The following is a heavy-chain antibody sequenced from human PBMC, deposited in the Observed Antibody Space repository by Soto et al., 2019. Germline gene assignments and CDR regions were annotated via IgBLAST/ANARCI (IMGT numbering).Heavy chain of an antibody. CDR3: AKDPYYGSGSYYYYYYGMDV. Sequence: PGGSLRLSCAASGFTFSSYGMHWVRQAPGKGLEWVAVISYDGSNKYYADSVKGRFTIPRDNSKNTLYLQMNSLRAEDTAVYYCAKDPYYGSGSYYYYYYGMDVWGQGTTVTVSS. CDR2: ISYDGSNK. V-gene: IGHV3-30*18. J-gene: IGHJ6*02. CDR1: GFTFSSYG. D-gene: IGHD3-10*01.